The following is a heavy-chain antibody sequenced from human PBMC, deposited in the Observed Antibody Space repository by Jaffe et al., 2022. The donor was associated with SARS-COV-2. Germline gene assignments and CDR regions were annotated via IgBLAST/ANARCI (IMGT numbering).Heavy chain of an antibody. CDR3: ARDRVVVTARVGYFDY. CDR2: ISYDGSNK. CDR1: GFTFSSYA. D-gene: IGHD2-21*02. V-gene: IGHV3-30-3*01. J-gene: IGHJ4*02. Sequence: QVQLVESGGGVVQPGRSLRLSCAASGFTFSSYAMHWVRQAPGKGLEWVAVISYDGSNKYYADSVKGRFTISRDNSKNTLYLQMNSLRAEDTAVYYCARDRVVVTARVGYFDYWGQGTLVTVSS.